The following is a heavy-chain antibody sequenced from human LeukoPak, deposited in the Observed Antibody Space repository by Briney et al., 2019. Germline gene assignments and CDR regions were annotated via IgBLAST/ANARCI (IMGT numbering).Heavy chain of an antibody. D-gene: IGHD1-26*01. CDR3: AGGGPWELPNFDY. J-gene: IGHJ4*02. V-gene: IGHV4-59*01. CDR2: IYYSGST. CDR1: GGSISSYY. Sequence: SETLSLTCTVSGGSISSYYWSWIRQPPGKGLEWIGYIYYSGSTNYNPSLKSRVTISVDTSKNQFSLKLSSVTAADTAVYYCAGGGPWELPNFDYWGQGTLVTVSS.